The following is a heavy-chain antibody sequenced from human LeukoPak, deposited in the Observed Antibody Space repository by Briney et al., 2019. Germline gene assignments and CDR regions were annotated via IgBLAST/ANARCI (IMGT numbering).Heavy chain of an antibody. J-gene: IGHJ5*02. Sequence: SVNVSCKASRDTFTNNAISWVRQAPGQGLEWMGGIITIFGTAHYAQKFQGRVTITADESTSTAYMELSSLRSEDTAVYYCARVATPRYCSTTSCYWKGRFDPWGQGTLVTVSS. V-gene: IGHV1-69*13. CDR3: ARVATPRYCSTTSCYWKGRFDP. D-gene: IGHD2-2*01. CDR1: RDTFTNNA. CDR2: IITIFGTA.